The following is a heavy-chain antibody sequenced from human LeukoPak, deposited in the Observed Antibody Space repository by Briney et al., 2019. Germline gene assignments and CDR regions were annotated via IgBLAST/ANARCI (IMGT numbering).Heavy chain of an antibody. CDR3: ARSVVAVASHDY. Sequence: GGSLRLSCAASGFTFSSYGMHWVRQAPGKGLEWVAFIRYDGSNKYYADSVKGRFTISRDNSKNTLYLQMNSLRAEDTAVYYCARSVVAVASHDYWGQGTLVTVSS. V-gene: IGHV3-30*02. J-gene: IGHJ4*02. CDR1: GFTFSSYG. CDR2: IRYDGSNK. D-gene: IGHD6-19*01.